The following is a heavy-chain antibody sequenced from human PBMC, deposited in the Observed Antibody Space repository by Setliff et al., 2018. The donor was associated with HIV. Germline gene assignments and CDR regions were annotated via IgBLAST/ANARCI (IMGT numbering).Heavy chain of an antibody. CDR3: ARGDQTGYYRTYFYYMDL. CDR1: GFTFNNHA. D-gene: IGHD3-9*01. J-gene: IGHJ6*03. V-gene: IGHV3-23*01. Sequence: GGSLRLSCAASGFTFNNHAVTWFRQAPGKGLEWVSGISGSGSVIFYADSVKGRFTMSRDNAKNTLHLQMNSLRAEDTALYYCARGDQTGYYRTYFYYMDLWGKGTTVTV. CDR2: ISGSGSVI.